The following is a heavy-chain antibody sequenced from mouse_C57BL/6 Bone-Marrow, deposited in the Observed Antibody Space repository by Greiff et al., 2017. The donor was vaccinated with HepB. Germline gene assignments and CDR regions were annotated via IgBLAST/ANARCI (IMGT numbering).Heavy chain of an antibody. Sequence: EVKLMESGPGLVKPSQSLSLTCSVTGYSITSGYYWNWIRQFPGNNLEWMGYISYDGSNNYNPSLKNRISITRDTSKNQFFLKLNSVTTEDTATYYCARAAYAWFAYWGQGTLVTVSA. CDR3: ARAAYAWFAY. V-gene: IGHV3-6*01. CDR1: GYSITSGYY. J-gene: IGHJ3*01. D-gene: IGHD6-5*01. CDR2: ISYDGSN.